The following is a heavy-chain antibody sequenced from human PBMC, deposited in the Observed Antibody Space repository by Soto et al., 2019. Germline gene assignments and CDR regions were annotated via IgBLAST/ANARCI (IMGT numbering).Heavy chain of an antibody. V-gene: IGHV3-30-3*01. CDR3: ARAGCDGGRCYTLVGLRYGMDV. D-gene: IGHD2-15*01. CDR2: ISYDGSNK. CDR1: GFTFSSYA. Sequence: QVQLVESGGGVVQPGRSPRLSCAASGFTFSSYAMYWVRQAPGKGLEWVAVISYDGSNKYYADSVKGRFTISRDNSKNTLYLQMNSLRAEDTAVYYCARAGCDGGRCYTLVGLRYGMDVWGQGTTVTVS. J-gene: IGHJ6*02.